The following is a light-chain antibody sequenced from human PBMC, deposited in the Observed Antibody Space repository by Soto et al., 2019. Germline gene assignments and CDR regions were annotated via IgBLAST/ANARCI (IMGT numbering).Light chain of an antibody. CDR3: QQYDSSPYT. CDR1: QSVSSSY. Sequence: EIVLTQSPGTPSLSPAERATLSCRASQSVSSSYVAWYQQKPGQAPRLLSYGASSRATGIPDRCSGSGSGTDFTLTISRLEPEDFAVYYGQQYDSSPYTFGRGTKVEIK. CDR2: GAS. J-gene: IGKJ2*01. V-gene: IGKV3-20*01.